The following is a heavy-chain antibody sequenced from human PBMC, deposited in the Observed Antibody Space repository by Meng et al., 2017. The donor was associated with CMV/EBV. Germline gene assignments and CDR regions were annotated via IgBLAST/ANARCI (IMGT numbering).Heavy chain of an antibody. CDR2: INHSGST. CDR1: GGSFSGYY. D-gene: IGHD1-26*01. V-gene: IGHV4-34*01. Sequence: QVQLCKWGAGLLNPSETLSLTCAVYGGSFSGYYWSWIRQPPGKGLEWIGEINHSGSTNYNPSLKSRVTISVDTSKNQFSLKLSSVTAADTAVYYCARGVGGWFDPWGQGTLVTVSS. CDR3: ARGVGGWFDP. J-gene: IGHJ5*02.